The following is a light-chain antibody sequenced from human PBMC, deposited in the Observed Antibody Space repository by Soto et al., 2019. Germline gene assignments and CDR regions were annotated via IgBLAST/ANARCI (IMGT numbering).Light chain of an antibody. CDR2: WAS. J-gene: IGKJ1*01. Sequence: DIVMTQSPDSLAVSLGERATINCKSSQSVLYDSNNKNYLAWHQQKPGQPPKLLIYWASTRESGVPDRFSGSGSGTDFTLTISSLQAEDVAVYYCQQYYSTPPTFGQGTKVEIK. CDR1: QSVLYDSNNKNY. CDR3: QQYYSTPPT. V-gene: IGKV4-1*01.